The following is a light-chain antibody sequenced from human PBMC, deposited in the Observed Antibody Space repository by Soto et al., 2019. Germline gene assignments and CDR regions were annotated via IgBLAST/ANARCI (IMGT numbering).Light chain of an antibody. J-gene: IGLJ1*01. CDR1: SSDVSGYNY. V-gene: IGLV2-8*01. Sequence: QSVLTQPPSASGSPGQSVTISCTGTSSDVSGYNYVSWNQQHPGKAPNLMIYEVSKRPSGVPVRFSGSKSGNTASLTVSGLQAEDEADYYCSSYAGSNNPYVFGTGTKVTVL. CDR2: EVS. CDR3: SSYAGSNNPYV.